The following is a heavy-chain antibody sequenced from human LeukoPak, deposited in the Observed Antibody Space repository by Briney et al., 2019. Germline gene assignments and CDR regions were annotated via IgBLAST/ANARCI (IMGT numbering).Heavy chain of an antibody. J-gene: IGHJ4*02. CDR2: ISANNGNT. D-gene: IGHD5-18*01. Sequence: ASVKVSCTASGYTFTSYGISWVRQAPGQGLEWMGCISANNGNTNYAQKFQSRVTMTTDTSTSTAYMELRSLRSDDTAVYYCASDLSSAIATWVDYWGQGTLVTVS. V-gene: IGHV1-18*01. CDR1: GYTFTSYG. CDR3: ASDLSSAIATWVDY.